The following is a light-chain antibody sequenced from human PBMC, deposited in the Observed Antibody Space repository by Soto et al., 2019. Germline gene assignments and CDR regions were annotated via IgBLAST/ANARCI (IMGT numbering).Light chain of an antibody. V-gene: IGKV3-20*01. J-gene: IGKJ1*01. Sequence: EIVLTQSPATLSLSPGERVTLSCRASQSVSNYLGWYQQKPGQAPRLLIYDTSTRASGVPDRFSGSGSGTEFTLTISRLEPEDFAVYYCQQYGTSPQTFGQGTKVDFK. CDR1: QSVSNY. CDR2: DTS. CDR3: QQYGTSPQT.